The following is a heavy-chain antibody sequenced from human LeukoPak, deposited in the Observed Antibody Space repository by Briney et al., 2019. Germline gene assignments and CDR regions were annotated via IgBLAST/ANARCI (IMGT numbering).Heavy chain of an antibody. J-gene: IGHJ4*02. V-gene: IGHV3-30*18. Sequence: GGSLRLSCAASGFTFNNFGMHWVRQAPGQGLEWVAVVSHDGNKKYYADSVKGRFTISKDNPKDTLFLQMNSLRAEDTAVYYCAKGTQWLVVCDYWGQGTLVTVSS. CDR1: GFTFNNFG. CDR2: VSHDGNKK. CDR3: AKGTQWLVVCDY. D-gene: IGHD6-19*01.